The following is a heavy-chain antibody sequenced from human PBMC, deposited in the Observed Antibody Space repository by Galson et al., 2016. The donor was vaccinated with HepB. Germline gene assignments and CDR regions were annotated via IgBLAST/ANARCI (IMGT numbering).Heavy chain of an antibody. V-gene: IGHV3-23*01. CDR3: SKGSEYFGYEVFDP. D-gene: IGHD5-12*01. Sequence: SLRLSCAASGLIFSKYAMHWVRLAPGKGLEWVSGITGSGGSTYYADSVKGRFTISRDISENTVHLQMNSLRAEDTALYYCSKGSEYFGYEVFDPWGQGILVTVSP. CDR1: GLIFSKYA. CDR2: ITGSGGST. J-gene: IGHJ5*02.